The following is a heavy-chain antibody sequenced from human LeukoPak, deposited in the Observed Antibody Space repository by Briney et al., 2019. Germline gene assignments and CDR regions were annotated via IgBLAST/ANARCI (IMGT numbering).Heavy chain of an antibody. J-gene: IGHJ4*02. V-gene: IGHV3-48*03. CDR2: ISSSGSTI. CDR1: GFTFSSYE. CDR3: AKGERYFDWLSCFDY. D-gene: IGHD3-9*01. Sequence: GSLRLSCAASGFTFSSYEMNWVRQAPGKGLEWVSYISSSGSTIYYADSVKGRFTISRDNAKNSLYLQMNSLRAEDTALYYCAKGERYFDWLSCFDYWGQGTLVTVSS.